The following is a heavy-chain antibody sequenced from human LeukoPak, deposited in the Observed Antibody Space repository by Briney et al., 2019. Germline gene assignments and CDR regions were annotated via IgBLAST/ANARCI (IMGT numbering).Heavy chain of an antibody. CDR2: INSDGSRT. CDR1: GFTLSSYW. CDR3: ASLSNRDSTFDI. V-gene: IGHV3-74*01. Sequence: PGGSLRLSCAASGFTLSSYWMHWVRQAPGKGLVWVSYINSDGSRTNYADSVKGRFTISRDNAKNTLFLQMNSLRVEDTALYYCASLSNRDSTFDIWGQGTLVTVSS. J-gene: IGHJ4*02. D-gene: IGHD1-14*01.